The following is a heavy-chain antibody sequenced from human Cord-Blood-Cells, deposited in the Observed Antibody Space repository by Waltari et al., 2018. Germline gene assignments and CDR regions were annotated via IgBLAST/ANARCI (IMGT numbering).Heavy chain of an antibody. CDR2: INPNGGST. CDR3: ASHYGGNAFDI. CDR1: GYTFTSYY. V-gene: IGHV1-46*01. J-gene: IGHJ3*02. Sequence: QVQLVQSGAEVKKPGASVKVSCKASGYTFTSYYMHWVRQAPGQGLEWMGIINPNGGSTSYAQKFQGRVTMTRDTSTSTVYMGLSSLRSEDTAVYYCASHYGGNAFDIWGQGTMVTVSS. D-gene: IGHD4-17*01.